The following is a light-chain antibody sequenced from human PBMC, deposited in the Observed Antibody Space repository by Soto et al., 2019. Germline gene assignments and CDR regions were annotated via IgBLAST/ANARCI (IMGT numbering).Light chain of an antibody. CDR2: SAS. J-gene: IGKJ2*01. V-gene: IGKV1-39*01. CDR3: QQSYSTPYT. CDR1: QTISSY. Sequence: DIQMTQSPSSLSASVGDRVTITCRASQTISSYLNWYQQKPGKAPKLLIYSASSLQSGVPSRFSGSESGTDFTLTISSLQPEDFATYYCQQSYSTPYTFGQGTKLDIK.